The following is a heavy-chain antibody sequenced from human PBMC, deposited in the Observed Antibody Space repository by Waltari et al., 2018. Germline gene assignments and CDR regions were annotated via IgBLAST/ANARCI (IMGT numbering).Heavy chain of an antibody. CDR3: AREERVDYYYMDV. D-gene: IGHD1-1*01. CDR1: GFTFSSYS. V-gene: IGHV3-48*04. J-gene: IGHJ6*03. Sequence: EVQLVESGGGLVQPGGSLRLSCAASGFTFSSYSMNWVRQAPGKGLEWVSYISSSSSTIYYADSVKGRFTISRDNAKNSLYLQMNSLRAEDTAVYYCAREERVDYYYMDVWGKGTTVTISS. CDR2: ISSSSSTI.